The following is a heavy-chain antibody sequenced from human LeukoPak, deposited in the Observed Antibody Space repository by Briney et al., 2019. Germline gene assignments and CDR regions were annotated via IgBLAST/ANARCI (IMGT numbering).Heavy chain of an antibody. J-gene: IGHJ3*02. D-gene: IGHD2-15*01. CDR2: ISSSSSYI. Sequence: GGSLRLSCAASGFTFSNYWMTWVRQAPGKGLEWVSSISSSSSYIYYADSVKGRFTISRDNAKNSLYLQMNSLRAEDTAVYYCARGVGKSGAFDIWGQGTMVTVSS. CDR1: GFTFSNYW. V-gene: IGHV3-21*01. CDR3: ARGVGKSGAFDI.